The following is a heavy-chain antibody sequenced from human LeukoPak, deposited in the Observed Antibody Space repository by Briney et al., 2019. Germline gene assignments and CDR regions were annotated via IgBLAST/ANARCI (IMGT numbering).Heavy chain of an antibody. CDR1: GGSISSGSHY. Sequence: SETLSLTCTVSGGSISSGSHYLSWIRQPAGKGLEWIGYIFYTGTTNYNPSLKSRVTISVDTSNKQFSLKLTSVTAADSAVYYCARSRIEMATISPADYWGQGTLVTVSS. D-gene: IGHD5-24*01. CDR3: ARSRIEMATISPADY. J-gene: IGHJ4*02. CDR2: IFYTGTT. V-gene: IGHV4-61*10.